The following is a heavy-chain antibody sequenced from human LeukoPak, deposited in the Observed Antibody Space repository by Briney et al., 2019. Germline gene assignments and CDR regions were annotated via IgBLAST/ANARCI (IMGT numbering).Heavy chain of an antibody. Sequence: SQTLSLTCAVSGGSISSGGYSWSWIRQPPGKGLEWIGYIYHSGSTYYNPSLKSRVTISVDRSKNQFSLKLSSVTAADTAVYYCARAPGKYRAAADIWGQGTMVTVSS. J-gene: IGHJ3*02. CDR1: GGSISSGGYS. D-gene: IGHD6-13*01. V-gene: IGHV4-30-2*01. CDR3: ARAPGKYRAAADI. CDR2: IYHSGST.